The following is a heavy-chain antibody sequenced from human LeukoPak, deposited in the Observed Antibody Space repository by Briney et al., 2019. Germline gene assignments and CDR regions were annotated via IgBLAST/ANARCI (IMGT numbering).Heavy chain of an antibody. D-gene: IGHD1-26*01. Sequence: QPGGSLRLSCAASAFTVSSNYMSWVRQAPGKGLEWVSVVFSGGTTYYADSVKGRFTISRDNSKNTLYLQMNSLRAEDTAVYYCARGSRSPSGTCHYYFDYWGQGTLVTVSS. CDR2: VFSGGTT. J-gene: IGHJ4*02. CDR1: AFTVSSNY. V-gene: IGHV3-53*01. CDR3: ARGSRSPSGTCHYYFDY.